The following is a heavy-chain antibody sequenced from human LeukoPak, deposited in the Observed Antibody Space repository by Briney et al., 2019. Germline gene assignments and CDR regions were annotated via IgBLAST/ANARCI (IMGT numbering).Heavy chain of an antibody. D-gene: IGHD4-17*01. J-gene: IGHJ5*02. Sequence: ASVKVSCKASGYTFTDHYIHWVRQAPGQGLEWMGWINANSGGTNYVPKFQGRVTMTRDTSISTAYMELRSLRSDDTAVYYCARAEGDYGISDNWFDPWGQGTLVTVSS. V-gene: IGHV1-2*02. CDR1: GYTFTDHY. CDR2: INANSGGT. CDR3: ARAEGDYGISDNWFDP.